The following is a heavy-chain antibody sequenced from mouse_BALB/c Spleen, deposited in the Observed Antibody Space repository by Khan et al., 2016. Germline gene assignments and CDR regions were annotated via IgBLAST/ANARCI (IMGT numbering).Heavy chain of an antibody. CDR3: ARGYYGSSSAWFAY. CDR2: IDTSDSYT. D-gene: IGHD1-1*01. V-gene: IGHV1-69*01. CDR1: GYTFTDYW. Sequence: QVQLKESGAELVMPGASVKMSCKASGYTFTDYWMHWVKQRPGQGLEWIGAIDTSDSYTSYNQKFKGKATLTVDESSSTAYLQLSSLTSEDPAVYYCARGYYGSSSAWFAYWGQGTLVTVSA. J-gene: IGHJ3*01.